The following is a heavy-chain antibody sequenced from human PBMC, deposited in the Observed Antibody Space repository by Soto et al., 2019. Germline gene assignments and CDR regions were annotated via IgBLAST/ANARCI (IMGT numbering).Heavy chain of an antibody. CDR2: IFHTGCT. D-gene: IGHD2-15*01. CDR3: ARGIFIYGPTLHYVDL. V-gene: IGHV4-30-2*01. CDR1: GGSISSGGYS. J-gene: IGHJ4*02. Sequence: QLQLQESGAGLVKPSQTLSLTCTVSGGSISSGGYSWCWIRPPPGKGLERIGFIFHTGCTYYTPSCQSRLSVALDLSRNEFSLKLYSVTAADTAMYYCARGIFIYGPTLHYVDLWGQGSLVSVSS.